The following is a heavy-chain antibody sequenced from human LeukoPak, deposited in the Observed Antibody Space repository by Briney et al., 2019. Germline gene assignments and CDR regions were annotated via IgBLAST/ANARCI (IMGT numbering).Heavy chain of an antibody. V-gene: IGHV4-61*01. D-gene: IGHD3-22*01. Sequence: SETLSLTCTVSGGSISSSSYYWVWIRQPPGKGLEWIGYIYFSGSTNYNPSLKSRVTISLDTSKNQFSLKLSSVTAADTAVYYCAREVTESHSSGYHTDWFDPWGQGTLVTVSS. CDR1: GGSISSSSYY. CDR2: IYFSGST. J-gene: IGHJ5*02. CDR3: AREVTESHSSGYHTDWFDP.